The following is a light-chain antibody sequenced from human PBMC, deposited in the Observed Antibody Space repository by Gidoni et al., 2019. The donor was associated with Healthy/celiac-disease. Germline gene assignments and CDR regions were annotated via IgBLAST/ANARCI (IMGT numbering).Light chain of an antibody. J-gene: IGLJ2*01. CDR1: SSNIGAGYD. Sequence: QSVLTQPPSVSGAPRQRVTISCTGSSSNIGAGYDVHWYQQLPGTAPKLLIYGNSNRPSGVPDRCSGSKSGTSASLAITGLQAEDEADYYCQSYDSSLSGVVFGGGTKLTVL. V-gene: IGLV1-40*01. CDR2: GNS. CDR3: QSYDSSLSGVV.